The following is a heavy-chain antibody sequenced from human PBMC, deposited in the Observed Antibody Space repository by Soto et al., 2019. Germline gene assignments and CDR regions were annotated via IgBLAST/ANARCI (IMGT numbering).Heavy chain of an antibody. CDR1: GYTFTSHG. D-gene: IGHD3-9*01. Sequence: ASVKVSCKPSGYTFTSHGLSWVRQAPGQGLEWMGWISTYNGKTDYAQKFQGRVTMTADTRTTTGYMELRSLRSDDTAVYYCARLLTEGATFREDAFDLWGQGTEVTVSS. J-gene: IGHJ3*01. CDR3: ARLLTEGATFREDAFDL. V-gene: IGHV1-18*01. CDR2: ISTYNGKT.